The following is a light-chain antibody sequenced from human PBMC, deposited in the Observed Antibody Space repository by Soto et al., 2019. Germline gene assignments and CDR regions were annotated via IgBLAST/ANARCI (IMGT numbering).Light chain of an antibody. CDR3: QRYEDVPT. J-gene: IGKJ2*01. Sequence: DIQMTQSPSSLSASVGDRVTLTCQASQDISTFLNWYHQEPGKAPKLLISDASALETGVPSRFRGSGAGTDFTFTISSLQPRDVGTYYWQRYEDVPTFGQGTKVGIK. CDR2: DAS. V-gene: IGKV1-33*01. CDR1: QDISTF.